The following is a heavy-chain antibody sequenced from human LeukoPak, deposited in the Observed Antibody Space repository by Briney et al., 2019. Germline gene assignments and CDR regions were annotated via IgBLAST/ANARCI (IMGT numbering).Heavy chain of an antibody. CDR2: IYSGGST. CDR3: ARDPGDGYFDY. CDR1: GFTVSSNY. Sequence: GSLRVSCAASGFTVSSNYMSWVRQAPGKGLEWVSVIYSGGSTCYADSVKGRFTISRHNSKNTLYLQMNSLRAEDTAVYYCARDPGDGYFDYWGQGTMVTVSS. J-gene: IGHJ4*03. D-gene: IGHD5-24*01. V-gene: IGHV3-53*04.